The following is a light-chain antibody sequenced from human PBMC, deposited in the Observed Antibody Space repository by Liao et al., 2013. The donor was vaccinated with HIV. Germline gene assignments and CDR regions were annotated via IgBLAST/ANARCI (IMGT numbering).Light chain of an antibody. Sequence: SYELTQPPSVSVSPGQTASITCSGDKLGDKYACWYQQKPGQSPVLVIYQDSKRPSGIPERFSGSNSWNTATLTISGTQAMDEADYYCQAWDSSTGVFGPGTKVTVL. V-gene: IGLV3-1*01. CDR3: QAWDSSTGV. CDR1: KLGDKY. J-gene: IGLJ1*01. CDR2: QDS.